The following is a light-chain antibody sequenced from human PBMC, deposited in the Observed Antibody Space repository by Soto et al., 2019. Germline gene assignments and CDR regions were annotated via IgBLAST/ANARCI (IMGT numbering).Light chain of an antibody. CDR1: SSDIGGYDY. J-gene: IGLJ3*02. CDR3: CSYAGSYSWV. Sequence: QSVLTQPRSVSGSPRQSVTISCTGTSSDIGGYDYVSWCQQHPGKAPKLLVFDVTKRPSGVPDRFSGSKSGNTASLTISGLQAEDEADYYCCSYAGSYSWVFGGGTKLTVL. V-gene: IGLV2-11*01. CDR2: DVT.